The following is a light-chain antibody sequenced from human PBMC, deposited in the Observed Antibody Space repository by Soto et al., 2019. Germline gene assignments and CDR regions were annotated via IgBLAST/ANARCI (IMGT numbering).Light chain of an antibody. J-gene: IGKJ3*01. CDR2: GAS. CDR1: QSVSSN. Sequence: EIVMTRSPATLSVSPGERATLSCRASQSVSSNLAWYQQKPGQAPRLLIYGASTRATGIPARFSGSGSGTKFTLTISSLQSEDFAVYYCQQAGTFGPGTKVDIK. V-gene: IGKV3-15*01. CDR3: QQAGT.